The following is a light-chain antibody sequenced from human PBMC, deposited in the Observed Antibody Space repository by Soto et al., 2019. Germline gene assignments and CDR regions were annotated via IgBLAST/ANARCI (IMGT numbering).Light chain of an antibody. CDR1: SNDVGGYNL. J-gene: IGLJ2*01. Sequence: QSALTQPDSVSGSPGQSITISCTGTSNDVGGYNLVSWYQQHPGKAPKLIIYEGTKRTSGVSDRFSGSRYGNTASLTISALPAEDEADYYCCSFAGGATFVFGGGTKLTVL. V-gene: IGLV2-23*03. CDR3: CSFAGGATFV. CDR2: EGT.